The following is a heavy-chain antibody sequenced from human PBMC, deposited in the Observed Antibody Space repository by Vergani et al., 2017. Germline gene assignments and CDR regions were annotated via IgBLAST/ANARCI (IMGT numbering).Heavy chain of an antibody. V-gene: IGHV3-33*01. CDR1: GFTFNQYG. CDR3: ARDLRILYNRFDP. J-gene: IGHJ5*02. CDR2: TWYDGNNK. D-gene: IGHD1-14*01. Sequence: QVQLVESGGGVVQPGRSLRLSCAASGFTFNQYGMHWVRQAPGKGLEWVAVTWYDGNNKQYADSVKGRFTISRDNSKSTMYLQMTSLRDEDTVVYYCARDLRILYNRFDPWGQGTLVTVSS.